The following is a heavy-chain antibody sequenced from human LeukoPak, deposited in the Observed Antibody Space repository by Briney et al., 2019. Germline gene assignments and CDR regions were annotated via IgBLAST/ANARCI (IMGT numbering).Heavy chain of an antibody. CDR3: ARPGYYDSNDAFDI. Sequence: SVKVSCKASGGTFSSYAISWVRQAPGQGLEWMGRIIPIFGTANYAQKFQGRVTITTDESTSTAYMELSSLRSEDTAVYYCARPGYYDSNDAFDIWGQGTLVTVSS. J-gene: IGHJ3*02. CDR1: GGTFSSYA. D-gene: IGHD3-22*01. V-gene: IGHV1-69*05. CDR2: IIPIFGTA.